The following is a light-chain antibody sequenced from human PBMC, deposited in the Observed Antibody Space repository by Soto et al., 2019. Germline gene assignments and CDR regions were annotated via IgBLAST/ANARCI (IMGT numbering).Light chain of an antibody. J-gene: IGLJ3*02. Sequence: QSVLTQPASVSGSPGQSITISCTGTSSDIGGYKYVSWYQQHPGKAPKLIILEVSNRPSGVSDRFSGSNSGNTASLTISGLQAEDEADYYCTSYSRYSVLVFGGGTKVTVL. V-gene: IGLV2-14*01. CDR2: EVS. CDR1: SSDIGGYKY. CDR3: TSYSRYSVLV.